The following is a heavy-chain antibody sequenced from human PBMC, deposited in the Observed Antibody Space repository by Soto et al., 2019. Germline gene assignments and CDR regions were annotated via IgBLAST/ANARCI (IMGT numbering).Heavy chain of an antibody. D-gene: IGHD1-26*01. CDR1: GFTFSNYA. J-gene: IGHJ6*02. Sequence: HPGRSLRLSCAASGFTFSNYAMSWVRQAPGKGLEWVSGINGSGGSTNYADSVKGRFTIPRDNSKNTLYLQMNSLRADDTALYYCANGALFVGATMFGLNVRGQGATVTISS. V-gene: IGHV3-23*01. CDR2: INGSGGST. CDR3: ANGALFVGATMFGLNV.